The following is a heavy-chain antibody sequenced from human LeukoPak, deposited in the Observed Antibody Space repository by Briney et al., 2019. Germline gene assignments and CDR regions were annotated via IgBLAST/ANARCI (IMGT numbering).Heavy chain of an antibody. J-gene: IGHJ6*02. CDR1: GFTFSNYA. D-gene: IGHD3-16*02. Sequence: GGSLRLSCAASGFTFSNYAMTWVRQAPGKGLEWVSAISGSGGTAYYADSVKGRFTVSRDNAKNSLYLQMNSLRAADTAVYYCARSLSVQNDYVWGTYRYIYGMDVWGQGTTVTVSS. V-gene: IGHV3-23*01. CDR2: ISGSGGTA. CDR3: ARSLSVQNDYVWGTYRYIYGMDV.